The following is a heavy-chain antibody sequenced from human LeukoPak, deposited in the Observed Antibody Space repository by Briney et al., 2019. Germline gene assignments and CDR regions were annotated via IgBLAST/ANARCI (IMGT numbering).Heavy chain of an antibody. V-gene: IGHV4-59*08. J-gene: IGHJ4*02. Sequence: PSETLSLTCTVSGGSIGSYYWSWIRQPPGKELEWIGYIYYTGSTSYNPSLKSRVTISIDTSKNQFSLNLSSVTAADTAVYYCARAPILYYFDCWGQGTLVTVSS. CDR1: GGSIGSYY. CDR2: IYYTGST. CDR3: ARAPILYYFDC.